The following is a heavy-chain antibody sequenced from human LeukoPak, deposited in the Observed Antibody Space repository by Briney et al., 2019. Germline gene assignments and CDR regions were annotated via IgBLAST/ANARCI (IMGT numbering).Heavy chain of an antibody. V-gene: IGHV4-59*01. CDR1: GDSIRGYY. D-gene: IGHD6-25*01. CDR2: IHSSGTT. Sequence: TSETLSLTCTVSGDSIRGYYWSWIRHPPGKGLEWIAFIHSSGTTNYSPSLKSRVSISVDTSNNQFSLNVNSVTAADTAVYYCARGGASSEWFDPWGQGTLVTVSS. J-gene: IGHJ5*02. CDR3: ARGGASSEWFDP.